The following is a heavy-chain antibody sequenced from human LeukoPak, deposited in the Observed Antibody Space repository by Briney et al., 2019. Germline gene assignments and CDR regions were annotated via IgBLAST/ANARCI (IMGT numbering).Heavy chain of an antibody. CDR3: ARRSPGYSNMYNWFDP. Sequence: APVKVSCKASGYTFTSYYMHWVRQAPGQGLEWMGIINPSGGSTSYAQKFQGRVTMTRDTSTSTVYMELSSLRSEDTAVYYCARRSPGYSNMYNWFDPWGQGTLVTVSS. V-gene: IGHV1-46*01. CDR1: GYTFTSYY. J-gene: IGHJ5*02. CDR2: INPSGGST. D-gene: IGHD5-12*01.